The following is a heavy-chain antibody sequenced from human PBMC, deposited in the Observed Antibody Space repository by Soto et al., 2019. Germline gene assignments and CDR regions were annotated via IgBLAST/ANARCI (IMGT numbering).Heavy chain of an antibody. V-gene: IGHV3-30*18. CDR1: GFTFSSYG. J-gene: IGHJ6*02. CDR3: AKELSYYYDSSGYYRAHRPYYGMDV. D-gene: IGHD3-22*01. CDR2: ISYDGSNK. Sequence: GGSLRLSCAASGFTFSSYGMHWVRQAPGKGLEWVAVISYDGSNKYYADSVKGRFTISRDNSKNTLYLQMNSLRAEDTAVYYRAKELSYYYDSSGYYRAHRPYYGMDVWGQGTTVTVSS.